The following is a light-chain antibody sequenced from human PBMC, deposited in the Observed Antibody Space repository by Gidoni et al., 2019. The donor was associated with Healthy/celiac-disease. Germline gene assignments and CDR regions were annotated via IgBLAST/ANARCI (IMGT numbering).Light chain of an antibody. CDR2: AAS. Sequence: DIQMTQSPSSLPASVGDRVTITCRASKSSSNYLNWYQQKPGKAPKLLIYAASRLQSGVPSRFSGSGSGTDFTLTISSLQPEDVATYYCQQSYSTPRTFGQGTKLEIK. CDR3: QQSYSTPRT. CDR1: KSSSNY. V-gene: IGKV1-39*01. J-gene: IGKJ2*01.